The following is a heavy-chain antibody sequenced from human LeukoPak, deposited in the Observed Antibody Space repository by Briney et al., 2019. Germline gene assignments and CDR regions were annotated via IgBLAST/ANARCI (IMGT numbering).Heavy chain of an antibody. V-gene: IGHV3-15*01. Sequence: GGSLRLSCAASGFTFSNAWMSWVRQAPGKGLEWVGRIKSKTDGGTTDYAAPVKGRFTISRDASKNTLSLQMNSLKTEDTAVYWCTTEGYSGYDPFDYWGEGTLVTVSS. CDR1: GFTFSNAW. CDR2: IKSKTDGGTT. J-gene: IGHJ4*02. D-gene: IGHD5-12*01. CDR3: TTEGYSGYDPFDY.